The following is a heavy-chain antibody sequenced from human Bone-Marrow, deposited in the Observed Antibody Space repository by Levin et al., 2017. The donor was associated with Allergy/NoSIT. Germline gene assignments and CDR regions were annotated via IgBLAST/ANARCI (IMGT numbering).Heavy chain of an antibody. Sequence: SVKVSCKTSGGTLSTYSINWVRQAPGQGLEWMGGIIPVFGTPNYTQKFQGRVTMTADKSTSTAYMALSGLTSVDTPLYYCAKSLGYGSGPSCYTDAFDIWGQGTMVTVSS. CDR2: IIPVFGTP. CDR1: GGTLSTYS. J-gene: IGHJ3*02. V-gene: IGHV1-69*06. CDR3: AKSLGYGSGPSCYTDAFDI. D-gene: IGHD2-2*02.